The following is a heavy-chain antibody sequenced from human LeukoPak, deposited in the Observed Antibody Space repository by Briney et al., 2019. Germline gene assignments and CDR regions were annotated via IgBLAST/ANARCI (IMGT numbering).Heavy chain of an antibody. D-gene: IGHD6-19*01. CDR2: ISSGSSYI. J-gene: IGHJ4*02. V-gene: IGHV3-21*01. Sequence: PGGSLRLSCAASGFTFISNSTSWVRQAPGKGLEWVSSISSGSSYIYYADSVKDRFTISRDNAKNSLYLQMNSLRGEDTAVYYCARIYRNGWPDYWGQGTLVTVSS. CDR1: GFTFISNS. CDR3: ARIYRNGWPDY.